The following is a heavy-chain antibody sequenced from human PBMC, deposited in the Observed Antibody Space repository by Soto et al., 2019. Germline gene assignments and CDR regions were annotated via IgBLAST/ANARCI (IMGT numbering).Heavy chain of an antibody. D-gene: IGHD6-13*01. V-gene: IGHV4-61*01. J-gene: IGHJ5*02. CDR1: GGSVSSGSYY. CDR2: IYYSGST. Sequence: QVQLQESGPGLVKPSETLSLTCTVSGGSVSSGSYYWSWIRQPPGKGLEWIGYIYYSGSTNYNPSLKSRVTISVDTSKNQCSLKLSSVTAADTAVYYCARGRQQLVFWFDPWGQGTLVTVSS. CDR3: ARGRQQLVFWFDP.